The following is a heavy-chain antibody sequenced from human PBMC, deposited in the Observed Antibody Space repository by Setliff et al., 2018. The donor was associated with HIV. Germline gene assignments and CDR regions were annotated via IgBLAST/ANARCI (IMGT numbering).Heavy chain of an antibody. V-gene: IGHV4-59*01. CDR1: GGSLSSYY. J-gene: IGHJ4*02. CDR3: ARTPSRGGFDY. CDR2: IYYSGST. Sequence: PSETLSLTCFVSGGSLSSYYWSWIRQPPGKGLEWIAYIYYSGSTNYNPSLKSRVTISLDRSKNQFSLKLSSVTAADTAVYYCARTPSRGGFDYWGQGTLVPVSS. D-gene: IGHD3-16*01.